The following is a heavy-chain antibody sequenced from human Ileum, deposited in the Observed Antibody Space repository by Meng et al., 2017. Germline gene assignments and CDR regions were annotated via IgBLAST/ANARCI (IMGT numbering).Heavy chain of an antibody. CDR3: ARGEYSYGLLFDY. Sequence: EGLLGGAGGGTVHPGGSLRLSCAASGFTFSSYSMNWVRQAPGKGLEWVSSISSSSSYIYYADSVKGRFTISRDNAKNSLYLQMNSLRAEDTAVYYCARGEYSYGLLFDYWGQGTLVTVSS. CDR1: GFTFSSYS. J-gene: IGHJ4*02. D-gene: IGHD5-18*01. CDR2: ISSSSSYI. V-gene: IGHV3-21*01.